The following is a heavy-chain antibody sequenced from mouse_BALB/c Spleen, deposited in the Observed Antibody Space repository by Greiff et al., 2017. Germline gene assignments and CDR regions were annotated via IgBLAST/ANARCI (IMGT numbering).Heavy chain of an antibody. CDR2: INPSSGYT. CDR1: GYTFTSYT. V-gene: IGHV1-4*02. J-gene: IGHJ4*01. Sequence: VQLQQSAAELARPGASVKMSCKASGYTFTSYTMHWVKQRPGQGLEWIGYINPSSGYTEYNQKFKDKTTLTADKSSSTAYMQLSSLTSEDSAVYYCAGRYDYETFYYYAMDYWGQGTSVTVSS. CDR3: AGRYDYETFYYYAMDY. D-gene: IGHD2-4*01.